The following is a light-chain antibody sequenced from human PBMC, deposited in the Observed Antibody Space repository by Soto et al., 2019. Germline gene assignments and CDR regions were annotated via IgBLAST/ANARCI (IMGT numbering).Light chain of an antibody. CDR1: SSDVGSNNR. V-gene: IGLV2-14*03. CDR3: CSYTTPDTLV. CDR2: DDS. J-gene: IGLJ1*01. Sequence: QSALTQPASVSGSPGQSITISCTGTSSDVGSNNRVSWYRQHPGKAPELIIYDDSHRPSGVSDRFYGSKSGNSASLPSSALQPDEEADYYCCSYTTPDTLVFGTGTKVTVL.